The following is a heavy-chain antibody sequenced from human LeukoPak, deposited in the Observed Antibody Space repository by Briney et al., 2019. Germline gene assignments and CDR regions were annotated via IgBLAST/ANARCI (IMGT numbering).Heavy chain of an antibody. D-gene: IGHD1-26*01. CDR2: MNPNTGDT. CDR1: GYTFTGYD. J-gene: IGHJ4*02. V-gene: IGHV1-8*01. Sequence: ASVKVSCKASGYTFTGYDIQWVRQATGQGLEWMGWMNPNTGDTGYAQKFQGRVTMTRNTSIDTAYMELSGLRSEDTAVYYCTRGSLSGSSRDYWGQGTLVTVSS. CDR3: TRGSLSGSSRDY.